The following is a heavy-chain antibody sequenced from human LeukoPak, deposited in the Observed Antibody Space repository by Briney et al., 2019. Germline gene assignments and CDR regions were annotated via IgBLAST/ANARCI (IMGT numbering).Heavy chain of an antibody. Sequence: GGSLRLSCAASGFTFSSYSMNWVRQAPGKGLEWVSSISSSSSYIYYAGSVKGRFTISRDNAKNSLYLQMNSLRDEDTAVYYCARDRYSGYDLFDYWGQGTLVTVSS. V-gene: IGHV3-21*01. D-gene: IGHD5-12*01. CDR2: ISSSSSYI. CDR1: GFTFSSYS. CDR3: ARDRYSGYDLFDY. J-gene: IGHJ4*02.